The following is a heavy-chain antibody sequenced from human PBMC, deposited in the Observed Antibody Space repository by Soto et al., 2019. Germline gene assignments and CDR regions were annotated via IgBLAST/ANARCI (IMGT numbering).Heavy chain of an antibody. Sequence: EVQLVESGGGLVKPGGSLRLSCAASGFTFSNAWMSWVRQAPGKGLEWVGRIKSKTDGGTTDYAAPVKGRFTISRDDSKNTLYLQMNSLKTEDTAVYYCTTRLGYYYYMDVWGKGTTVTVSS. CDR3: TTRLGYYYYMDV. D-gene: IGHD6-19*01. CDR2: IKSKTDGGTT. J-gene: IGHJ6*03. V-gene: IGHV3-15*01. CDR1: GFTFSNAW.